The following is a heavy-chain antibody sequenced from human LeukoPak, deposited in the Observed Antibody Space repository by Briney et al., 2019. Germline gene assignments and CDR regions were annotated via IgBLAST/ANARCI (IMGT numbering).Heavy chain of an antibody. Sequence: WASVKVSCKASGGTFSSYAISWVRQAPGQGLEWMGGIIPIFGTANYAQKFQGRVTITTDESTSTAYMELSSLRCEDTAVYYCAATVTTREAGDYWGQGTLVTVSS. D-gene: IGHD4-11*01. V-gene: IGHV1-69*05. CDR1: GGTFSSYA. CDR2: IIPIFGTA. J-gene: IGHJ4*02. CDR3: AATVTTREAGDY.